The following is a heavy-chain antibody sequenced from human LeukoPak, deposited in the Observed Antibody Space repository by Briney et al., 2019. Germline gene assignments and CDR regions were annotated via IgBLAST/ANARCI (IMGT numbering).Heavy chain of an antibody. J-gene: IGHJ4*02. D-gene: IGHD3-9*01. Sequence: GGSLRLSCAASGFTFSSYWMSWVRQAPGKGLEWVANIKQDGSEKYYVDSVKGRFTISRDNAKNSLYLQMNSLGAEDTAVYYCARVYYDILTGYYKRYNWILFDYWGQGTLVTVSS. V-gene: IGHV3-7*04. CDR1: GFTFSSYW. CDR3: ARVYYDILTGYYKRYNWILFDY. CDR2: IKQDGSEK.